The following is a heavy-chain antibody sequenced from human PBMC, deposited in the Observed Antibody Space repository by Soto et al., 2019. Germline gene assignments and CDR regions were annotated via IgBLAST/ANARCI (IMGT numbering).Heavy chain of an antibody. CDR3: ARHQWELQPLYGMDV. J-gene: IGHJ6*02. CDR1: GYSFTSYW. CDR2: IDPSDSYT. V-gene: IGHV5-10-1*01. Sequence: PGESLKISCKGSGYSFTSYWISWVRQMPGKGLEWMGRIDPSDSYTNYSPSFQGHVTIPTDKPISTAYLQWSSLKASDTAMYYCARHQWELQPLYGMDVWGQGTTVTVSS. D-gene: IGHD1-26*01.